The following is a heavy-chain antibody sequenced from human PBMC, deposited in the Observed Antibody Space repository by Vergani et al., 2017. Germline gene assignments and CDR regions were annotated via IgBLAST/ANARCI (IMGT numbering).Heavy chain of an antibody. Sequence: QVQLVQSGAEVKKPGASVKVSCKASGYTFTSYGISWVRQAPGQGLEWMGWISAYNGNTNYAQKLQGRVTMTTVTSTSTAYMELRSLRSDDTAVYYCARGIAAAGMDPQYWYYFDYWGQGTLVTVSS. CDR2: ISAYNGNT. D-gene: IGHD6-13*01. J-gene: IGHJ4*02. CDR3: ARGIAAAGMDPQYWYYFDY. CDR1: GYTFTSYG. V-gene: IGHV1-18*01.